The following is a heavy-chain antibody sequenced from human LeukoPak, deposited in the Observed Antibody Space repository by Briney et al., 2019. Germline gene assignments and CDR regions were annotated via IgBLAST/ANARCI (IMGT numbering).Heavy chain of an antibody. D-gene: IGHD1-26*01. V-gene: IGHV3-73*01. J-gene: IGHJ4*02. CDR2: IRSNANNYAT. CDR3: VRVGATTGFDY. Sequence: GGSLRLSCAASGFTFSGSAVHWVRQASGKGLEWIGHIRSNANNYATAYAASVRGRFTISRDDSENTAYLQMKSLKTEDTAVYYCVRVGATTGFDYWGQGTLVTVSS. CDR1: GFTFSGSA.